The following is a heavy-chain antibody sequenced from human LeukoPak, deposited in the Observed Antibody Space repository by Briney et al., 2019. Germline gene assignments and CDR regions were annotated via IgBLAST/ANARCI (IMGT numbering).Heavy chain of an antibody. Sequence: GGSLRLSCAASGFTFSIYWMSWVRQAPGKGLEWVANIKEDGSEKYYVDSVKGRFTISRDNAKNSLYLQMNSLRAEDTAVYYCARVRGIAVAGTASIYFDYWGQGTLVTVSS. CDR2: IKEDGSEK. CDR1: GFTFSIYW. V-gene: IGHV3-7*01. J-gene: IGHJ4*02. CDR3: ARVRGIAVAGTASIYFDY. D-gene: IGHD6-19*01.